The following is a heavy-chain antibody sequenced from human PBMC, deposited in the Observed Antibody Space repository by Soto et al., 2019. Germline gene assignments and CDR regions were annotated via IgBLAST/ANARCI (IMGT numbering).Heavy chain of an antibody. CDR2: ISGSGGST. CDR1: GFTFSSYA. D-gene: IGHD3-3*01. V-gene: IGHV3-23*01. J-gene: IGHJ6*02. Sequence: PGGSLRLSCAASGFTFSSYAMSWVRQAPGKGLEWVSAISGSGGSTYYADSVKGRFTISRDNSKNTLYLQMNSLRAEDTAVYYCAKTGGGGDFWSGYYKAHYYYGMDVWGQGTTVTVSS. CDR3: AKTGGGGDFWSGYYKAHYYYGMDV.